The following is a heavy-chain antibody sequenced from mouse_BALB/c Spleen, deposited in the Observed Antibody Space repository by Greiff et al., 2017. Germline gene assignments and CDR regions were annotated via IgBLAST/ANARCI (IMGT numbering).Heavy chain of an antibody. D-gene: IGHD2-10*02. V-gene: IGHV7-3*02. CDR2: IRNKANGYTT. CDR1: GFTFTAYY. Sequence: VMLVESGGGLVQPGGSLRLSCATSGFTFTAYYMSWVRQPPGKALEWLGFIRNKANGYTTEYSASVKGRFTISRDNSQSILYLQMNTLRAEASATYYCARELYGNYAWFAYWGQGTLVTVSA. CDR3: ARELYGNYAWFAY. J-gene: IGHJ3*01.